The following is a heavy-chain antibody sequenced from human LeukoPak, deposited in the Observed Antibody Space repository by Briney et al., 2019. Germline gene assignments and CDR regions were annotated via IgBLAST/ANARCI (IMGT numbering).Heavy chain of an antibody. V-gene: IGHV3-33*01. CDR3: ARESYGDYVGYWFDP. Sequence: SGGSLRLSCAASGFTFSSYGMHWGREAPRKGRERGAVIWYDGSNKYYADSVKGRFTISRDNSKNTLYLQMNSLRAEDTAVYYCARESYGDYVGYWFDPWGQGTLVTVSS. D-gene: IGHD4-17*01. J-gene: IGHJ5*02. CDR1: GFTFSSYG. CDR2: IWYDGSNK.